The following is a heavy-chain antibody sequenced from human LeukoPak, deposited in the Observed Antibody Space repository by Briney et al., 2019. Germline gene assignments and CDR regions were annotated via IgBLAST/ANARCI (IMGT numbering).Heavy chain of an antibody. J-gene: IGHJ3*02. CDR2: IWYDGNNK. CDR3: ARGTRITLLRGSPNDAFDI. V-gene: IGHV3-33*01. D-gene: IGHD3-10*01. CDR1: GFTFNSDG. Sequence: PGGSLRPSRAASGFTFNSDGIHWGRQAPGKGVGWGGGIWYDGNNKYYADSVKGRFTISRDSSKNTMYLQINSLRAEDTAVYYCARGTRITLLRGSPNDAFDIWGQGTMVTVSS.